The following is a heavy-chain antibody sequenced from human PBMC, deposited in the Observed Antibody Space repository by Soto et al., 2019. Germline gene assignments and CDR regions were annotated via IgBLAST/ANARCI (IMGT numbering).Heavy chain of an antibody. CDR1: GGSISSSSYY. Sequence: KTSETLSLTCTVSGGSISSSSYYWGWIRQPPGKGLEWIGSIYYSGSTYYNPSLKSRVTISVDTSKNQFSLKLSSVTAADTAVYYCARQLDSSFDYWGQGTLVTVSS. CDR3: ARQLDSSFDY. V-gene: IGHV4-39*01. CDR2: IYYSGST. D-gene: IGHD6-13*01. J-gene: IGHJ4*02.